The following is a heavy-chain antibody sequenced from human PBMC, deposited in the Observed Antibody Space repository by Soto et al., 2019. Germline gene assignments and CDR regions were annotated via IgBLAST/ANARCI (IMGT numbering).Heavy chain of an antibody. CDR3: ARDEERDYYDSSGYYAEFWY. J-gene: IGHJ4*02. D-gene: IGHD3-22*01. CDR2: INPNSGGT. V-gene: IGHV1-2*02. Sequence: GASVKVSCKASGYTFTGYYMHWVRQAPGQGLEWMGWINPNSGGTNYAQKFQGRVTMTRDTSISTAYMELSRLRSDDTAVYYCARDEERDYYDSSGYYAEFWYWGQGTLVTVSS. CDR1: GYTFTGYY.